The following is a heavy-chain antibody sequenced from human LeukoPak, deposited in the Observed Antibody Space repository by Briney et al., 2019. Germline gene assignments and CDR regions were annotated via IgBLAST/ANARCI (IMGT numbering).Heavy chain of an antibody. V-gene: IGHV1-69*13. CDR2: IIPIFGTA. Sequence: ASVKVSCKASGGTFSSYAISGVRPAPGQGLEWRGGIIPIFGTANYAQKFQGRVTTTPDESTSTAYLELSSLRYEDTAVYDCERDRDTMGTTGNWFDPWGQGTLVTVS. CDR1: GGTFSSYA. D-gene: IGHD3-10*01. CDR3: ERDRDTMGTTGNWFDP. J-gene: IGHJ5*02.